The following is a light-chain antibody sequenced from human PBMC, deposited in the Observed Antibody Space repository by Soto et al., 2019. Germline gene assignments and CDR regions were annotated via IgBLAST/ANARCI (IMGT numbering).Light chain of an antibody. CDR1: NSDVGGYNY. V-gene: IGLV2-14*01. CDR2: EVS. CDR3: SSYTSSSTHYV. J-gene: IGLJ1*01. Sequence: QSALTQPRSVSGSPGQAVTFSCTGTNSDVGGYNYVSWYQQHPGKAPKLMIYEVSNRPSGVSNRFSGSKSGDTASLTISGLQAEDEADYYCSSYTSSSTHYVFGTGTKVTVL.